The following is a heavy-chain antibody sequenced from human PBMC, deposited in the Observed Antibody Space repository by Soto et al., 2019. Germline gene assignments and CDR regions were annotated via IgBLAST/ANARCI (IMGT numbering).Heavy chain of an antibody. CDR1: GYTFTSHD. Sequence: QVKLVQSGAGVKKPGASVKVSCEASGYTFTSHDIAWVRQAPGQGLEWMGWVSAYNGNTNYAPKFQGRVTMTTDTSTSTAFMELRSLRSADTAMYYCARVTTPGWFDPWGQGTLITDSS. CDR2: VSAYNGNT. J-gene: IGHJ5*02. CDR3: ARVTTPGWFDP. V-gene: IGHV1-18*04. D-gene: IGHD1-1*01.